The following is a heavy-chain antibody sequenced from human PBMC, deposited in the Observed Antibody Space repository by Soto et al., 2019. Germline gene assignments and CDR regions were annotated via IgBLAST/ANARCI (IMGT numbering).Heavy chain of an antibody. Sequence: ASVKVSCKASGYSFTSYGISWVRQAPGQGLEWMGWISAYNGNTNYAQKLQGRVTMTADTSTSTAYMELRSLRSDDTAVYYCASGYCSSTSCYRGLQNYYYYYGMDVWGQGTTVTVSS. CDR2: ISAYNGNT. CDR3: ASGYCSSTSCYRGLQNYYYYYGMDV. D-gene: IGHD2-2*02. V-gene: IGHV1-18*04. J-gene: IGHJ6*02. CDR1: GYSFTSYG.